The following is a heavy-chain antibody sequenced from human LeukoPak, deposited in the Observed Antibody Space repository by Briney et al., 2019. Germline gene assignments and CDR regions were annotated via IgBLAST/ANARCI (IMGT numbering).Heavy chain of an antibody. CDR1: GFTFSSYS. Sequence: GGSLRLSCAASGFTFSSYSMNWVRQAPGQGLEWVSYISSSSSTTYYADSVKGRVTISRDNAKNSLYLQMNSLRDEDTAVYYCARGGYYGSGSYYFHWGQGTLVTVSS. CDR2: ISSSSSTT. V-gene: IGHV3-48*02. CDR3: ARGGYYGSGSYYFH. J-gene: IGHJ4*02. D-gene: IGHD3-10*01.